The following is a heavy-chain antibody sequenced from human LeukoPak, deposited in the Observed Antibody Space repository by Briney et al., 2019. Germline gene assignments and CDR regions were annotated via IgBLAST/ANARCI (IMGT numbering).Heavy chain of an antibody. D-gene: IGHD3-9*01. Sequence: GGSLRLSCAASGFTFSSYWMSWVRQAPGKGLEWVANIKQDGREKYYVDSVKGRFTISRDNTKNSLYVQMNSLRAEDTAVYYCARVNWGYDILTGYYRGCYYYYMDVWGKGTTVTISS. J-gene: IGHJ6*03. CDR1: GFTFSSYW. CDR2: IKQDGREK. CDR3: ARVNWGYDILTGYYRGCYYYYMDV. V-gene: IGHV3-7*01.